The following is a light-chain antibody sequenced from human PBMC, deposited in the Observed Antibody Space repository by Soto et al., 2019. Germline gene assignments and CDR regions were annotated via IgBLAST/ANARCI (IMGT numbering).Light chain of an antibody. J-gene: IGKJ4*01. CDR2: WAS. CDR1: QSVLYSSNNKTS. V-gene: IGKV4-1*01. Sequence: DIVMTQSPDSLAVSLGERATINCNSSQSVLYSSNNKTSLAWYQQKQGQPPKLLIYWASTRESGVPDRFSGSGSGTDFTLTISSLQAEDVAVYYCQQYYSTLALTFGGGTKVEIK. CDR3: QQYYSTLALT.